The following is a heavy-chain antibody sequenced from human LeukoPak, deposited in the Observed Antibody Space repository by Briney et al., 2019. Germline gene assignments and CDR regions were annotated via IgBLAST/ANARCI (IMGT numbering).Heavy chain of an antibody. CDR3: ARQAPGVFDY. V-gene: IGHV3-48*02. J-gene: IGHJ4*02. CDR2: ISSSSSTI. Sequence: GGSLRLSCAASGFTFSNYSMNWVRQAPGKGVEWVSYISSSSSTIYYADSVKGRFTISRDNAKNSLYLQMNSLRDEDTAVYYCARQAPGVFDYWGQGTLVTVSS. CDR1: GFTFSNYS. D-gene: IGHD3-10*01.